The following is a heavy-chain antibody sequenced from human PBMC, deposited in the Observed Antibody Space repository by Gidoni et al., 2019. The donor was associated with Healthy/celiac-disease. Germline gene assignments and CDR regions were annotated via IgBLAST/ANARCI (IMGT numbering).Heavy chain of an antibody. Sequence: QLQLRESGPGLVKPSETLSLPCTVSGGSISSSSYYWDWIRQPPGKGLEWIGSIYYSGSTYYNPSLKSRVTISVDTSKNQFSLKLSSVTAADTAVYYCARRRIAVGPAGLFDYWGQGTLVTVSS. J-gene: IGHJ4*02. V-gene: IGHV4-39*01. D-gene: IGHD6-19*01. CDR2: IYYSGST. CDR1: GGSISSSSYY. CDR3: ARRRIAVGPAGLFDY.